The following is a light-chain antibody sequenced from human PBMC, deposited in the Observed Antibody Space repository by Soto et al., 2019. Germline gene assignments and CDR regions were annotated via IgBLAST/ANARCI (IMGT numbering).Light chain of an antibody. CDR1: QSISNF. V-gene: IGKV1-39*01. CDR2: GAS. Sequence: DIQMTQSPSSLSASVGDRVTITCRASQSISNFLTWYQQKPGKAPNLLIYGASTLQSGVPSRFSGSGAGTDFTLTITSLQPEDFATYYCQQSYNTPPYTFGQGTRREIK. CDR3: QQSYNTPPYT. J-gene: IGKJ2*01.